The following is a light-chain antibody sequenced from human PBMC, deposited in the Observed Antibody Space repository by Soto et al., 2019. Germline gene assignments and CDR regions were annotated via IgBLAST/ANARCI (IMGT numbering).Light chain of an antibody. J-gene: IGKJ1*01. CDR2: GAS. CDR3: QHYGSSQRT. V-gene: IGKV3-20*01. CDR1: QSVSSIY. Sequence: ELVLTQSPGTLSLSPGERATLSCRASQSVSSIYLAWYQQKPGQAPRLLIYGASSRATGIPDRFSGSGSGTDFTLSISRLEPVDFAVYYCQHYGSSQRTFGQGPKVDIK.